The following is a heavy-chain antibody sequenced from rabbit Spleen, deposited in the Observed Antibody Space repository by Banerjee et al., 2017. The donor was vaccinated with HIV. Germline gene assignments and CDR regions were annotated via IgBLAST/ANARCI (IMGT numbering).Heavy chain of an antibody. Sequence: QEQLVESRGGLVKPGGSLKLSCTASRFPFSDKAVMCWVRQAPGKGLQWIACINVITGKAVYATWAKGRFTFSKTSSTTVTLQMTSLTAADTATYFCARDLENYAYTSYLDLWGPGTLVTVS. CDR1: RFPFSDKAV. CDR2: INVITGKA. J-gene: IGHJ6*01. D-gene: IGHD8-1*01. V-gene: IGHV1S45*01. CDR3: ARDLENYAYTSYLDL.